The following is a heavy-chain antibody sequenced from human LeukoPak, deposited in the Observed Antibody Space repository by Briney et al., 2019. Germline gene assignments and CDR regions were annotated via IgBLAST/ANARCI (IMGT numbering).Heavy chain of an antibody. Sequence: GGSLRLSCEASGFTFSSYAIRWVRQAPGTGLEWVSSIPGSGGATYYADSVKGRFTISRDNSRNTLHLQMNSLRAEDTAVYYCAKGGGRPLDDAFDVWGQGTMVTVSS. CDR2: IPGSGGAT. V-gene: IGHV3-23*01. CDR1: GFTFSSYA. CDR3: AKGGGRPLDDAFDV. J-gene: IGHJ3*01.